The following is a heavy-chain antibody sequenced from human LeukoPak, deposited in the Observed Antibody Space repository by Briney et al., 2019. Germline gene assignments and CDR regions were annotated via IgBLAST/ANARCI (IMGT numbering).Heavy chain of an antibody. CDR1: GFTLSGSA. CDR2: IRTKPNSYAT. CDR3: TASDHLYCSSSSCHFDY. D-gene: IGHD2-2*01. Sequence: GGSLRLSCAASGFTLSGSAMHWVRQASGKGLEWVGLIRTKPNSYATAYAASVKGRFTISRDDSKNTAYLQMNSLKTEDTAVYYCTASDHLYCSSSSCHFDYWGQGTLVTVAS. V-gene: IGHV3-73*01. J-gene: IGHJ4*02.